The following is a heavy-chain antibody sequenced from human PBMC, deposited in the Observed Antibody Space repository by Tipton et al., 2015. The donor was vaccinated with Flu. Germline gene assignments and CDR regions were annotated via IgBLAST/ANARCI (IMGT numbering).Heavy chain of an antibody. V-gene: IGHV5-51*01. CDR2: IYPGDSDT. Sequence: VQLVQSGAEVKKAGESLKISCKGSGYTFSNDWIGWVRQRPGKGLEWMGIIYPGDSDTSYSPYFQGQVTISVDKSISTAYLQWSSLRASDTAMYYCVRQYDRRTHYSYGMDGCGQGTTVTVSS. CDR3: VRQYDRRTHYSYGMDG. D-gene: IGHD3-3*01. J-gene: IGHJ6*02. CDR1: GYTFSNDW.